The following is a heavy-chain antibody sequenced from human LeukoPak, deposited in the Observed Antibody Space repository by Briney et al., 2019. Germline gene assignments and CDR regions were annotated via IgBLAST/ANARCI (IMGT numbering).Heavy chain of an antibody. J-gene: IGHJ5*02. D-gene: IGHD4-17*01. CDR2: IRSKAYGGTT. CDR3: TREEGDYGDHGWFDP. CDR1: GFTFGDYA. Sequence: GGSLRLSCTASGFTFGDYAMSWFRQAPGKGLEWVGFIRSKAYGGTTEYAASVKGRFTISRDDSKSIAYLQVNSLKTEDTAVYYCTREEGDYGDHGWFDPWGQGTLVTVSS. V-gene: IGHV3-49*03.